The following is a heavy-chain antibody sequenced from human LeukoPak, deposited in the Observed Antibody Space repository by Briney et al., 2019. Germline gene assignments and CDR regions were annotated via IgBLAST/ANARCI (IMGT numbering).Heavy chain of an antibody. J-gene: IGHJ3*02. CDR1: GGTFSSYA. Sequence: SVKVSCKASGGTFSSYAISWVRQAPGQGLEWMGGIIPIFGTANYAQKFQGRVTITADESTSTAYMELSSLRSEDTAVYYCARGYYDSSGYYYVVGDAFDIWGQGTMVTVSS. D-gene: IGHD3-22*01. CDR3: ARGYYDSSGYYYVVGDAFDI. V-gene: IGHV1-69*13. CDR2: IIPIFGTA.